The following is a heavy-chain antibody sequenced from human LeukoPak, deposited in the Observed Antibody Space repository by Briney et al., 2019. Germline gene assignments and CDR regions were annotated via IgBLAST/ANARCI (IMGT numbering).Heavy chain of an antibody. V-gene: IGHV3-21*06. CDR2: ISTSSTYI. J-gene: IGHJ4*02. CDR1: GFTFSSYA. D-gene: IGHD4-11*01. CDR3: ARDLTTVTTAVFAY. Sequence: PGGSLRLSCAASGFTFSSYAMSWVRQAPGKGLEWVSSISTSSTYIYYADSVKGRFTISRDKAKSSLYLQMNSLRAEDTAVYYCARDLTTVTTAVFAYWGQGTLVTVSS.